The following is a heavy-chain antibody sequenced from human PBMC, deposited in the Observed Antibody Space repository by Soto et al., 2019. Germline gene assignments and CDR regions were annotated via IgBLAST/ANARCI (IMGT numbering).Heavy chain of an antibody. V-gene: IGHV4-39*01. J-gene: IGHJ5*02. D-gene: IGHD3-9*01. Sequence: SETLSLTCTVSGGSISSSSYYWGWIRQPPGKGLEWIGSIYYSGSTYYNPSLKSRVTISVDTSKNQFSLKLSSVTAADTAVYYCARAGIYYDILTGFDPWGQGTLVTVSS. CDR1: GGSISSSSYY. CDR3: ARAGIYYDILTGFDP. CDR2: IYYSGST.